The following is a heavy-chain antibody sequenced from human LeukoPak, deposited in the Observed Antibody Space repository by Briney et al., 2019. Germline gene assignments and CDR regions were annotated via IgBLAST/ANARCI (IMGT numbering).Heavy chain of an antibody. J-gene: IGHJ5*01. CDR3: AKDLTSGDGKWEFDS. Sequence: QAGGSLRLSCAASGFTFSNFAMAWVRQSPGKGVEWVSGIYAGGGSKYYADSVRGRFTISRDNARDMVFLQMNSLRGDDTAVYFCAKDLTSGDGKWEFDSWGQGTLVTVA. CDR2: IYAGGGSK. CDR1: GFTFSNFA. V-gene: IGHV3-23*01. D-gene: IGHD3-9*01.